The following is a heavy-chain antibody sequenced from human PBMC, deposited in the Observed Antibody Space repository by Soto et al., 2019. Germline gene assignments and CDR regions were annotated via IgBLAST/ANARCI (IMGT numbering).Heavy chain of an antibody. J-gene: IGHJ3*02. D-gene: IGHD2-21*02. CDR3: ARFNSYNSDGNYWCALDI. CDR2: ISGSGDRT. CDR1: GFTFNTYG. Sequence: VHLVESGGGVVQPGRSLRLSCAASGFTFNTYGMHWVRQAPGKGLEWVADISGSGDRTYYPGSVKGRFTIARDNSHNTLYLQMNSLRADDTAVYFCARFNSYNSDGNYWCALDIWGQGTMVTVSS. V-gene: IGHV3-23*04.